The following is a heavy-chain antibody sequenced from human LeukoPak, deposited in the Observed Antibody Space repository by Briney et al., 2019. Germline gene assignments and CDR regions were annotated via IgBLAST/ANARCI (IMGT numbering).Heavy chain of an antibody. D-gene: IGHD4-17*01. Sequence: SETLSLTCIVAGGSINSYWSWSRQPAGKGLEWIGRISGSGTITYNPALQSRLTISIDTPKNQFSLKLMSVTAADTAVYYCARDAGTTGEVKFDPWGQGILVTVSS. CDR1: GGSINSY. V-gene: IGHV4-4*07. CDR2: ISGSGTI. J-gene: IGHJ5*02. CDR3: ARDAGTTGEVKFDP.